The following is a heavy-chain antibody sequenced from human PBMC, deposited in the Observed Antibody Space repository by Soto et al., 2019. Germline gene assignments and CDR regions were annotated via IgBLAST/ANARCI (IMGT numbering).Heavy chain of an antibody. CDR1: GYTFTSYG. V-gene: IGHV1-18*01. J-gene: IGHJ4*02. CDR2: ISAYNGNT. CDR3: AREPNYFDY. Sequence: QVQLVQSGAEVKKPGASVKVSCKASGYTFTSYGISWVRQAPGQGLEWMGWISAYNGNTNYAQKLQGRVTMTTDTSPSTAXMXXXXLRSDDTAVXYSAREPNYFDYWGQGTLVTVSS.